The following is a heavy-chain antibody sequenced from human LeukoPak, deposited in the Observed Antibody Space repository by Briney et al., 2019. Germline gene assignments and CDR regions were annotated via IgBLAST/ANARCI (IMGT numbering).Heavy chain of an antibody. D-gene: IGHD3-3*01. CDR3: ARAPSKYDFWSGYHYYYMDV. CDR1: GFTFSSYS. V-gene: IGHV3-21*01. CDR2: ISSSSSYI. Sequence: PGGSLRLSCAASGFTFSSYSMNWVRQAPGKGLERVSSISSSSSYIYYADSVKGRFPISRDNAKNSLYLQMNSLRAEDTAVYYCARAPSKYDFWSGYHYYYMDVWGKGTTVTVSS. J-gene: IGHJ6*03.